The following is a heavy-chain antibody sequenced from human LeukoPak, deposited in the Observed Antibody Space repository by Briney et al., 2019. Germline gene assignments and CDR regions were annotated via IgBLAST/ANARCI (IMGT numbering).Heavy chain of an antibody. CDR3: AKLAGYSSVLNYFDY. CDR1: GFTFSSYA. J-gene: IGHJ4*02. CDR2: ISGSGGST. Sequence: GGSLRLSCAASGFTFSSYAMSWVRQAPGKGLEWVSAISGSGGSTYYADSVKGRFTISRDNSKNTLYLQMNSRRAEATAVYYCAKLAGYSSVLNYFDYWGQGTLVTVSS. V-gene: IGHV3-23*01. D-gene: IGHD6-19*01.